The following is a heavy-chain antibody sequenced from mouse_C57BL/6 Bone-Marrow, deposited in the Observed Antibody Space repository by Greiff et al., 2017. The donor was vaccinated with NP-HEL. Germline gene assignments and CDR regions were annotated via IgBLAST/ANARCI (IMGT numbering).Heavy chain of an antibody. Sequence: QVQLQQPGAELVKPGASVKLSCKASGYTFTSYWITWVKQRPGQGLEWIGDIYPGSGSTNYNEKFKSKATLTVDKSSRTAYMQLSSLTSEYSAVYYCASEGGIVTYYAMDYWGQGTSVTVSS. CDR3: ASEGGIVTYYAMDY. D-gene: IGHD2-5*01. CDR1: GYTFTSYW. CDR2: IYPGSGST. J-gene: IGHJ4*01. V-gene: IGHV1-55*01.